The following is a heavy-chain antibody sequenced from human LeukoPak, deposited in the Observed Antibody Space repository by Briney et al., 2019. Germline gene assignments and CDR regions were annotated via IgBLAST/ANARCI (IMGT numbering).Heavy chain of an antibody. CDR1: GFNFKYVW. Sequence: GGSLRLSCAASGFNFKYVWMNWVRQVPGKGLEWVGRFRTKIEGETRDYPAPVKGRFIISRDDSKTTLYLQMNGLKTEDSAVYYCTTERNWELLRPYGLDIWGQGTTVIVSS. CDR2: FRTKIEGETR. V-gene: IGHV3-15*01. J-gene: IGHJ6*02. D-gene: IGHD1-26*01. CDR3: TTERNWELLRPYGLDI.